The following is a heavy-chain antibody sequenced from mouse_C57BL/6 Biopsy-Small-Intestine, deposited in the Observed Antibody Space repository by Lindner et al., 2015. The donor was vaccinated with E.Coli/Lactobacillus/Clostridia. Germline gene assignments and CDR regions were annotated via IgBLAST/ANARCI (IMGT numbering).Heavy chain of an antibody. CDR1: GYAFTNYF. Sequence: VQLQESGAELVRPGSSVKVSCRAPGYAFTNYFIEWIKQRPGQGLEWIGVIVPVSGGTVYNEKFKGRAALTADNSSSSAYMQLSSLTSDDSAVYFCARGRYDYAMDFWGQGTSVTVSS. D-gene: IGHD2-12*01. CDR3: ARGRYDYAMDF. V-gene: IGHV1-54*01. J-gene: IGHJ4*01. CDR2: IVPVSGGT.